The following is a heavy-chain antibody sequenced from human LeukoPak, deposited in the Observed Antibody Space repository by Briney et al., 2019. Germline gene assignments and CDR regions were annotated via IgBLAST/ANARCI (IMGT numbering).Heavy chain of an antibody. CDR3: ARVPSSAHQLFSSDY. CDR1: GYTFNSYY. Sequence: ASVKVSCKASGYTFNSYYMHWVRQAPGQGLEWMGIINPSGGSTSYAQKFQGRVTMTRDTSTSTVYMELSSLRSEDTAVYYCARVPSSAHQLFSSDYWGQGTLVTVSS. J-gene: IGHJ4*02. V-gene: IGHV1-46*02. CDR2: INPSGGST. D-gene: IGHD3-10*01.